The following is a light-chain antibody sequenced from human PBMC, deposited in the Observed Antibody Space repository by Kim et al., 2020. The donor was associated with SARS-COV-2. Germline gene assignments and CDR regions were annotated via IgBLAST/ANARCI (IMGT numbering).Light chain of an antibody. J-gene: IGKJ2*01. CDR1: QSISNH. CDR2: GAS. V-gene: IGKV3-15*01. CDR3: HQYNDWPPCDT. Sequence: EIVMTQSPATLSVSPGERATLSCRASQSISNHLAWYQHKPGQAPRLLIYGASTRATGIPARFSGSGSGTDFTLTVSSLQSEDFAVYYCHQYNDWPPCDTLGQGTKLVI.